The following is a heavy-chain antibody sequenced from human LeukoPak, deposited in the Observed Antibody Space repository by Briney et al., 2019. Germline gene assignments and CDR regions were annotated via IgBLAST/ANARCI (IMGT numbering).Heavy chain of an antibody. CDR3: AKGGGYCSGGSCYSDYYYGMDV. CDR2: ISGSGGST. J-gene: IGHJ6*02. CDR1: GFTFSSYA. Sequence: GGSLRLSCAASGFTFSSYAMSWVRQAPGKGLEWVSAISGSGGSTYYADSVKGRLTISRDNSKNTLYLQMNSLRAEDTAVYYCAKGGGYCSGGSCYSDYYYGMDVWGQGTTVTVSS. D-gene: IGHD2-15*01. V-gene: IGHV3-23*01.